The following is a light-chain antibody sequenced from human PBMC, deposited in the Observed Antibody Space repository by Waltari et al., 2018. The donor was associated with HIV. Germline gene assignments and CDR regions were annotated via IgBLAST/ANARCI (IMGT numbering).Light chain of an antibody. V-gene: IGLV1-40*01. Sequence: QSVLTQPPSVSGAPGQRVTISCTGSSTNIGAGYDVPWYQQLPGTTPKLLTYGNSTRPSGVPDRFSGSKAGTSASLAITGLQAEDEADYYCQSYDSSLSGSWVFGGGTKLTVL. J-gene: IGLJ3*02. CDR2: GNS. CDR1: STNIGAGYD. CDR3: QSYDSSLSGSWV.